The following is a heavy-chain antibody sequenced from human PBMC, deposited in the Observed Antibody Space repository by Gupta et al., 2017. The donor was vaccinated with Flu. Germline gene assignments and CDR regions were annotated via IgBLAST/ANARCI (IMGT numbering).Heavy chain of an antibody. J-gene: IGHJ4*02. Sequence: EVQLVESGGGLVQPGGFLRPSCVASDFIFTNYWIHWVRQTPGKGLVWVSRISGDGTTTTYVDSVKGRFTISRDNARSTVYMQMNSLRVEDMGTYYCVRGSKGWNGVDYWGRGTLVSVSS. CDR1: DFIFTNYW. CDR2: ISGDGTTT. CDR3: VRGSKGWNGVDY. V-gene: IGHV3-74*01. D-gene: IGHD1-1*01.